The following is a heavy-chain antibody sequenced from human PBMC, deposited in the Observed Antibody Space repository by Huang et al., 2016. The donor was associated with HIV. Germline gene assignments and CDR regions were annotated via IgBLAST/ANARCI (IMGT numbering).Heavy chain of an antibody. CDR1: GFTFNKFD. CDR3: AKDGRGSGTYYDYFEY. Sequence: VQLVESGGGVVQPGRSLRLSCAAFGFTFNKFDMHWVRQAPGKGLEWVAIISYDGSSKYHADSVKGRFTISRDNSKNTVYLQMNSLRVEDTAVYYCAKDGRGSGTYYDYFEYWGQGTLVTVSS. V-gene: IGHV3-30*18. CDR2: ISYDGSSK. D-gene: IGHD1-26*01. J-gene: IGHJ4*02.